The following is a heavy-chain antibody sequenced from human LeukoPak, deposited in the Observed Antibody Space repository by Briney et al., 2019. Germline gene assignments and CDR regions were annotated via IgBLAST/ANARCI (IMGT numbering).Heavy chain of an antibody. Sequence: SVKVSCKASGGTFSSYAISWVRQAPGQGLEWMGGIIPIFGTANYAQKSQGRVTITADESTSTAYMELSSLRSEDTAVYYCARDTDNWNDGNWFDPWGQGTLVTVSS. CDR1: GGTFSSYA. CDR3: ARDTDNWNDGNWFDP. CDR2: IIPIFGTA. V-gene: IGHV1-69*01. J-gene: IGHJ5*02. D-gene: IGHD1-1*01.